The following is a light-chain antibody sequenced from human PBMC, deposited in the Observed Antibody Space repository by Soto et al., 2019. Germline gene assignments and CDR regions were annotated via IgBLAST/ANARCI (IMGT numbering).Light chain of an antibody. Sequence: QLVLTQPASVSGSPGQSITISCTGTSSDVGSYNFVSWYQQHPCTAPNLIISEVYNRPSGVSNRFSGSKFGNTASLTISGLQAEDEADYYCCSYTTSDNYVFGTGTTVTVL. CDR2: EVY. V-gene: IGLV2-14*03. CDR1: SSDVGSYNF. J-gene: IGLJ1*01. CDR3: CSYTTSDNYV.